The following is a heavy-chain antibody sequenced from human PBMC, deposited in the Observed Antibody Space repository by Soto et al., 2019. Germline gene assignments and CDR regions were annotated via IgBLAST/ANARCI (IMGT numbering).Heavy chain of an antibody. V-gene: IGHV1-18*01. CDR1: DYTFTSYG. J-gene: IGHJ4*02. CDR3: ARDQPQYYYDSSGYFDY. CDR2: ISAYNGNT. Sequence: QVQLVQSGAEVKKPGASVKVSCKASDYTFTSYGISWVRQAPGQGLEWMGWISAYNGNTNYAQKLQGRVTMTTDTSTSTAYMELRSLRSDDTAVYYCARDQPQYYYDSSGYFDYWGQGTLVTVSS. D-gene: IGHD3-22*01.